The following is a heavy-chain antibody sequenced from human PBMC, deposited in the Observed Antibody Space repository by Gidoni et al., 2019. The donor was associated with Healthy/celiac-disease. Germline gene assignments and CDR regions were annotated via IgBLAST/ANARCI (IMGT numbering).Heavy chain of an antibody. D-gene: IGHD2-2*01. V-gene: IGHV1-69*01. CDR2: IIPIWGPA. CDR1: GGTFSSYA. CDR3: ARVWGGGRYCSSTSCYYYFDY. Sequence: QVQLVQSGAEVKKPGSSVKVSCKASGGTFSSYAISWVRQAPGQGLEWMGGIIPIWGPANDPQKFPGAGTITAGESTSTSYMGWSSLRSEDPAVYCLARVWGGGRYCSSTSCYYYFDYCGQGTLVTVSS. J-gene: IGHJ4*02.